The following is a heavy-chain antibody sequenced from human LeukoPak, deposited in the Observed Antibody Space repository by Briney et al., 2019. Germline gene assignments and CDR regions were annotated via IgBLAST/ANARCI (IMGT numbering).Heavy chain of an antibody. CDR3: AKDRAPMVRGDLDY. V-gene: IGHV3-9*01. CDR2: ISWNSGSI. CDR1: GFTFDDYA. Sequence: GGSLRLSCAASGFTFDDYAMHWVRQAPGKGLEWVSGISWNSGSIGYADSAKGRFTISRDNAKNSLYLQMNSLRAEDTALYYCAKDRAPMVRGDLDYWGQGTLVSVSS. D-gene: IGHD3-10*01. J-gene: IGHJ4*02.